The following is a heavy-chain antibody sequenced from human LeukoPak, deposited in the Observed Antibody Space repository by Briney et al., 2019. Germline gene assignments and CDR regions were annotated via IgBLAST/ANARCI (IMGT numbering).Heavy chain of an antibody. CDR3: ASNYGGNYLGAFDI. J-gene: IGHJ3*02. CDR2: IYYSGST. V-gene: IGHV4-59*01. CDR1: GGSISSYY. Sequence: SETLSLTCTVSGGSISSYYWSWIRQPPGKGLEWIGYIYYSGSTNYNPSLKSRVTISVDTSKNQFSLKLSSVTAADTAVYYCASNYGGNYLGAFDIWGQGTMVTVSS. D-gene: IGHD4-23*01.